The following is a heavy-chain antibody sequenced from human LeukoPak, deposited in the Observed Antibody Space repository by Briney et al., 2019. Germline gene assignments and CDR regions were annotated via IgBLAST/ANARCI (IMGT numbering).Heavy chain of an antibody. CDR2: IIPIFGTA. J-gene: IGHJ4*02. V-gene: IGHV1-69*13. CDR3: ARDSAGDGYQLPYDY. Sequence: SVTVSCKASGGTFSSYAISWVRQAPGQGLEWMGGIIPIFGTANYAQKFQGRVTITADESTSTAYMELSSLRSEDTAVYYCARDSAGDGYQLPYDYWGQGTLVTVSS. D-gene: IGHD5-24*01. CDR1: GGTFSSYA.